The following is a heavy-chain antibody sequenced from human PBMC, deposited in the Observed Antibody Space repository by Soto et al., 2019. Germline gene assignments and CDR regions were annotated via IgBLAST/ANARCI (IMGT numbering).Heavy chain of an antibody. Sequence: PCETLSLTCTVSGDSISGYYWNWIRQPAGKGLEWIGRIYASGSTISNRSLRSRVALSVDTSKNQFSLNLNSVTAADTAMYYCARSGYSSAWYTAFDSWSQGTLVTVSS. V-gene: IGHV4-4*07. CDR1: GDSISGYY. D-gene: IGHD6-19*01. CDR2: IYASGST. CDR3: ARSGYSSAWYTAFDS. J-gene: IGHJ4*02.